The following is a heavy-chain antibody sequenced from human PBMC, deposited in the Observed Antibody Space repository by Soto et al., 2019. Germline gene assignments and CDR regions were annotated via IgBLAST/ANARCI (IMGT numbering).Heavy chain of an antibody. D-gene: IGHD3-10*01. Sequence: GGSLRLSCAASGSTFSRFELNWVRQAPGKGLEWISYISSSGSTAYYASSVEGRFTISRDNANNSVYLQMDSLRAEDTALYYCTRAAWFPYLSFYWGQGALVTVSS. J-gene: IGHJ4*02. CDR2: ISSSGSTA. CDR1: GSTFSRFE. CDR3: TRAAWFPYLSFY. V-gene: IGHV3-48*03.